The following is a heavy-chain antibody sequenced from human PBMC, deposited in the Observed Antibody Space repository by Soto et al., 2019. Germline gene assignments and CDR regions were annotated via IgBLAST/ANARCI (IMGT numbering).Heavy chain of an antibody. J-gene: IGHJ6*02. Sequence: PGGSLRLSCAASGFTFSSYGMHWVRQAPGKGLEWVAVISYDGSNKYYADSVKGRFTITRDNSKNTLYLQMNSLRAEDTAVYYCAKDHMILNSFYGMDVWGQGTTVTVSS. CDR1: GFTFSSYG. D-gene: IGHD3-22*01. CDR2: ISYDGSNK. V-gene: IGHV3-30*18. CDR3: AKDHMILNSFYGMDV.